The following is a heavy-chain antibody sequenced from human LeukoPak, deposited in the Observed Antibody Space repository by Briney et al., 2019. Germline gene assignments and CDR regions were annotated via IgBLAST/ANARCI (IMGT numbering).Heavy chain of an antibody. D-gene: IGHD3-10*01. J-gene: IGHJ4*02. CDR3: ARATLGSGSYQPLGTRFDY. CDR2: IIPIFGTA. CDR1: GGTFSSYA. V-gene: IGHV1-69*01. Sequence: SVKVSCKASGGTFSSYAISWVPQAPGQGLEWMGGIIPIFGTANYAQKFQGRVTITADESTSTAYMELSSLRSEDTAVYYCARATLGSGSYQPLGTRFDYWGQGTLVTVSS.